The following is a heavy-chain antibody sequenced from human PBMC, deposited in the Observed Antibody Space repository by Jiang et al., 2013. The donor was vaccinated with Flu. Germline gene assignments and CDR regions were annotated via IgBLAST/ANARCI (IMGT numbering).Heavy chain of an antibody. V-gene: IGHV3-11*06. J-gene: IGHJ5*02. Sequence: GKGLEWLSYIDSSSSDTNYADSVRGRFTISRDNAKNSLYLQLTSLRADDTAVYYCARDLTGARGLGHWGQGTLVTVSS. D-gene: IGHD3-10*01. CDR2: IDSSSSDT. CDR3: ARDLTGARGLGH.